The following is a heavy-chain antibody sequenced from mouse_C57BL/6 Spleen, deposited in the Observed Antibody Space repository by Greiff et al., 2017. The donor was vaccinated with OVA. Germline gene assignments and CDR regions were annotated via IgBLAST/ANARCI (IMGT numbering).Heavy chain of an antibody. J-gene: IGHJ2*01. CDR1: GYTFTSYW. V-gene: IGHV1-69*01. D-gene: IGHD2-4*01. CDR2: IDPSDSYT. Sequence: QVQLQQPGAELVMPGASVKLSCKASGYTFTSYWMHWVKQRPGQGLEWIGEIDPSDSYTNYNQKFKGKSTLTVDKSSRTAYMQLSSLTSEDSAVSYYAGRDDYDAYYFDYWGQGTTLTVSS. CDR3: AGRDDYDAYYFDY.